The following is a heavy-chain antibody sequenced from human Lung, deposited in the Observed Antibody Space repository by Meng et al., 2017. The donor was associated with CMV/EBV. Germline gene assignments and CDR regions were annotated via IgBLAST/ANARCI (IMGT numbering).Heavy chain of an antibody. CDR2: LYPDGST. V-gene: IGHV4-4*07. Sequence: QEQLQEAGPRRVKPSETLSVPCIVSSDSITNYFWSWVRQPAGKGLEWIGRLYPDGSTDYNPSLSSRLTLSLDTSKIRFSLKLRSVTAADTAIYYCARTPVRFCNTHMCYAFDYWGQGALVTVSS. D-gene: IGHD2-2*01. J-gene: IGHJ4*02. CDR3: ARTPVRFCNTHMCYAFDY. CDR1: SDSITNYF.